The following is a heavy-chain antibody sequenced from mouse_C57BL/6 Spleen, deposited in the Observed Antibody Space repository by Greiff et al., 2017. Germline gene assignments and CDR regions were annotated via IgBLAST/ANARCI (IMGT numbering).Heavy chain of an antibody. V-gene: IGHV5-16*01. D-gene: IGHD2-10*02. J-gene: IGHJ4*01. CDR1: GFTFSDYY. CDR3: ARGYGNPYAMDY. Sequence: DVHLVESEGGLVQPGSSMKLSCTASGFTFSDYYMAWVRQVPEKGLEWVANINYDGSSTYYLDSLKSRFIISRDNAKNILYLQMSSLKSEDTATYYCARGYGNPYAMDYWGQGTSVTVSS. CDR2: INYDGSST.